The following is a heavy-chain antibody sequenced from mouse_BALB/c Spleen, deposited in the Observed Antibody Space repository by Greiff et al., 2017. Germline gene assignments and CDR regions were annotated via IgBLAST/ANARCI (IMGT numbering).Heavy chain of an antibody. CDR2: IYPGDGDT. D-gene: IGHD2-1*01. CDR3: ARGGYGNFLDY. J-gene: IGHJ2*01. V-gene: IGHV1-80*01. CDR1: GYAFSSYW. Sequence: QVQLQQSGAELVRPGSSVKISCKASGYAFSSYWMNWVKQRPGQGLEWIGQIYPGDGDTNYNGKFKGKATLTADKSSSTAYMQLSSLTSEDSAVYFCARGGYGNFLDYWGQGTTLTVSS.